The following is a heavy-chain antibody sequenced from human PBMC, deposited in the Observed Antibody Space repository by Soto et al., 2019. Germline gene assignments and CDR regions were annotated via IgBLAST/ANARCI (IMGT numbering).Heavy chain of an antibody. Sequence: QVQLPQWGAGLLKPSETLSLTCAVYGGSFSGYYWSWIRQPPGKGLEWIGEINQSGSTKYNPSLKSRVTISVDTSTNQFSLKLSSVTAADTAVYYCARTYSSSWSPFEYWGQGALVTVSS. CDR1: GGSFSGYY. CDR3: ARTYSSSWSPFEY. J-gene: IGHJ4*02. D-gene: IGHD6-13*01. V-gene: IGHV4-34*01. CDR2: INQSGST.